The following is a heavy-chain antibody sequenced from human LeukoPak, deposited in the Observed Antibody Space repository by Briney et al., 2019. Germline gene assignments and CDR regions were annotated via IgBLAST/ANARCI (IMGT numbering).Heavy chain of an antibody. CDR3: AKDPTPPYYYDSSGYYDDAFDI. CDR2: ISYDGSNK. V-gene: IGHV3-30*04. Sequence: PGGSLRLSCAASGFTFSSYAMHWVRQAPGKGLEWVAVISYDGSNKYYADSVKGRFTISRDNSKNTLYLQMNSLRAEDTAVYYCAKDPTPPYYYDSSGYYDDAFDIWGQGTMVTVSS. D-gene: IGHD3-22*01. J-gene: IGHJ3*02. CDR1: GFTFSSYA.